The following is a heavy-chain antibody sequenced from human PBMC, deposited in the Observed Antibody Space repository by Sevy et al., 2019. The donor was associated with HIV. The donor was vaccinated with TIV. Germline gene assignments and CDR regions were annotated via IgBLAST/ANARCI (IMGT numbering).Heavy chain of an antibody. CDR1: GFTFNRYL. Sequence: GGSLRLSCAASGFTFNRYLMHWVRQVPGKGLVWVSQIKHDGSSTTYADSVRGRFTISREKARNTMYLEMKNLGAEDTAVYYCAREGVDVWSGPVDFYDGMDGWGPGATVTVSS. J-gene: IGHJ6*02. V-gene: IGHV3-74*01. CDR2: IKHDGSST. D-gene: IGHD3-3*01. CDR3: AREGVDVWSGPVDFYDGMDG.